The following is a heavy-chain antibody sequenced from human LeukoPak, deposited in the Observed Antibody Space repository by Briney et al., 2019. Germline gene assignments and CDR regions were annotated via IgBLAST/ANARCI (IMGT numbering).Heavy chain of an antibody. J-gene: IGHJ4*02. Sequence: SETLSLTCTVSGGSISGGDYYWSWIRQPPGKGLEWIGYIYYSGSTYYNPSLKSRVTISVDTSKNQFSLKLSSVTAADTAVYYCARSGLPYYYDSSGYYWFDYWGQGTLVTVSS. CDR2: IYYSGST. CDR1: GGSISGGDYY. CDR3: ARSGLPYYYDSSGYYWFDY. V-gene: IGHV4-30-4*01. D-gene: IGHD3-22*01.